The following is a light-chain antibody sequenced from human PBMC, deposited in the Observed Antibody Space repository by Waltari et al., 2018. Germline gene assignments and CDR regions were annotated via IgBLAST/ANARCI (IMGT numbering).Light chain of an antibody. CDR1: RSLVHSDGNTY. CDR3: MQGTHWPYT. Sequence: DVVMTQFPVSLPVTLGQPASISCRSSRSLVHSDGNTYLYWFKQRPGQSPRRLIYKAFNRGGGVPDRFSGTGSGTDFTLKISGVEAEDVGVYYCMQGTHWPYTFGQGTKLET. J-gene: IGKJ2*01. V-gene: IGKV2-30*02. CDR2: KAF.